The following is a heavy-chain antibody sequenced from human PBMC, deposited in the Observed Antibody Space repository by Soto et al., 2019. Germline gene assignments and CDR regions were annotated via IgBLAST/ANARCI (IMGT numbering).Heavy chain of an antibody. Sequence: QMQLVQSGPEVKKPGTSVKVSCKASGFSFSASAVQWVRQARGQRLEWIGWIAVGSGNTNYAREFQERVAITRDLSTSTGYMELNSLEVEDTAVYFCAAGPATPGYSAGWYHYWGQGTLVTVSS. CDR2: IAVGSGNT. CDR1: GFSFSASA. J-gene: IGHJ4*02. CDR3: AAGPATPGYSAGWYHY. D-gene: IGHD6-19*01. V-gene: IGHV1-58*01.